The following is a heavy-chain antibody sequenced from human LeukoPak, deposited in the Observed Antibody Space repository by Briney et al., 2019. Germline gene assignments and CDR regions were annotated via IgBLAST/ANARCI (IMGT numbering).Heavy chain of an antibody. CDR3: ARQQDTTNPGY. Sequence: PGGSLRLSCAASGFPVSSNYMSWVRQAPGKGLECVSVIYSGGSTYYADSVKDRFTISRDNSKNTLYLQMNGLRAEDTAVYYCARQQDTTNPGYWGQGTLVTVSS. D-gene: IGHD1-1*01. J-gene: IGHJ4*02. CDR1: GFPVSSNY. CDR2: IYSGGST. V-gene: IGHV3-53*01.